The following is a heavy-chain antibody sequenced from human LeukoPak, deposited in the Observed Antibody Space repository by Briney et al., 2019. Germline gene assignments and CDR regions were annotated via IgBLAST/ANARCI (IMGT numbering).Heavy chain of an antibody. CDR1: GFTFSSYG. Sequence: GGSLRLSCAASGFTFSSYGMHWVRQAPGKGLDCVAVISYDGSNKYYADSVKGRFTISRGNSKNTLYLQMNSLRAEDTAVYYCARDRYGDWGQGTLVTVSS. V-gene: IGHV3-30*03. CDR2: ISYDGSNK. CDR3: ARDRYGD. D-gene: IGHD4-17*01. J-gene: IGHJ4*02.